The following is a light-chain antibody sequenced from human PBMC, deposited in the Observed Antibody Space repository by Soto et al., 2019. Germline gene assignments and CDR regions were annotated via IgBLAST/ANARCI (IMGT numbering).Light chain of an antibody. J-gene: IGKJ1*01. CDR1: QSVSNY. V-gene: IGKV3-11*01. Sequence: EIVLTQSPATLSLSPEERATLSCRASQSVSNYLARYQHKPGQAPRLLIYTASSRATGIPARFSGSGSGTDFTLTISSLEPEDFAVYYCQQSTIWPQPFGQGTKVDIK. CDR3: QQSTIWPQP. CDR2: TAS.